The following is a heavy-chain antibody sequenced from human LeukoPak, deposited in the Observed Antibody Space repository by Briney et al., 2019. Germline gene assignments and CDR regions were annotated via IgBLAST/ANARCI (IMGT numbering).Heavy chain of an antibody. CDR2: IYPGDSDA. Sequence: PGESLKISCKGSGYSFTSYWIGWVRQLPGKGLEWMGIIYPGDSDARHSPSFQGQVTISADKSISTAYLQWSSLKASDTAMYYCARRRDLYSGSYYTFDYWGQGTLVTVSS. J-gene: IGHJ4*02. D-gene: IGHD1-26*01. CDR1: GYSFTSYW. V-gene: IGHV5-51*01. CDR3: ARRRDLYSGSYYTFDY.